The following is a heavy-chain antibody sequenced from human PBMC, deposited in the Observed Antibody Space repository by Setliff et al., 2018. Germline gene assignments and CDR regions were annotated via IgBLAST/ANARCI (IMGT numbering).Heavy chain of an antibody. CDR2: IYYSGST. Sequence: SETLSLTCTVSGGSISSSSYYWGWIRQPPGKGLEWIGSIYYSGSTYYNPSLKSRVTISVDTSKNQFSLKLSSVTAADTAVYYCARDRQYCSSTSCYTSYFYYYAMDIWGQGTTVTVSS. CDR3: ARDRQYCSSTSCYTSYFYYYAMDI. V-gene: IGHV4-39*02. CDR1: GGSISSSSYY. J-gene: IGHJ6*02. D-gene: IGHD2-2*02.